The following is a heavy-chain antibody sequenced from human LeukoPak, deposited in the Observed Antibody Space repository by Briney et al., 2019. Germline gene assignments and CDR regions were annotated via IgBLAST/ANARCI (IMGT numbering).Heavy chain of an antibody. J-gene: IGHJ4*02. CDR2: ISSNSGSI. D-gene: IGHD6-13*01. CDR3: ARAMRLFSSSHYYFDY. V-gene: IGHV3-11*01. Sequence: PGGSLRLSCAASGFIFSDYYMTWLRQAPRKGLEWLSYISSNSGSIYNADSVKGRFTISRDNAKNSLYLQMNSLRAEDTAVYFCARAMRLFSSSHYYFDYWGQGALVTVSS. CDR1: GFIFSDYY.